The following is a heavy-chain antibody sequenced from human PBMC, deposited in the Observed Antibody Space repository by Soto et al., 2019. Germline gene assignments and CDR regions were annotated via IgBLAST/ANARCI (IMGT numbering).Heavy chain of an antibody. CDR3: ARESEDLTSNFDP. Sequence: PGGSLRLSCAASGFTFTRYSMNWVRQALGKGLEWVSSISSTTNYIYYGDSMKGRFTISRDNAKNSLYLKMNSLRAEDTAVYYCARESEDLTSNFDPWGQGTRVTVSS. V-gene: IGHV3-21*06. J-gene: IGHJ5*02. CDR1: GFTFTRYS. D-gene: IGHD1-7*01. CDR2: ISSTTNYI.